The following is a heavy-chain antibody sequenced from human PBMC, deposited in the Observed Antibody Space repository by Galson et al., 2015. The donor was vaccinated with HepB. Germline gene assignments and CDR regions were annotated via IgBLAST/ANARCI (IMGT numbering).Heavy chain of an antibody. D-gene: IGHD6-19*01. CDR1: GSTFSSYA. J-gene: IGHJ6*02. V-gene: IGHV3-30*04. CDR3: AKVEAVAVAGTLALGMDV. CDR2: ISYDGSNK. Sequence: SLRLSCAASGSTFSSYAMHWVRQAPGKGLEWVAVISYDGSNKYYADSVKGRFTISRDNSKNTLYLQMNSLRAEDTAVYYCAKVEAVAVAGTLALGMDVWGQGTTVTVSS.